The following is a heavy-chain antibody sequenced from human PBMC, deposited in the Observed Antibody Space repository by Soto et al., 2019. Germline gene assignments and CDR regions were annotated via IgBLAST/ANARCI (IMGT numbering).Heavy chain of an antibody. CDR1: GGSISSGGYY. J-gene: IGHJ4*02. Sequence: SETLSLTCTVSGGSISSGGYYWSWIRQHPGKGLEWIGYIYYSGSTYYNPSLKSRVTISVDTSKNQFSLKLSSVTAADTAVYYCARLSSPAGPLDYWGQGTLVTVS. CDR2: IYYSGST. V-gene: IGHV4-31*03. D-gene: IGHD6-6*01. CDR3: ARLSSPAGPLDY.